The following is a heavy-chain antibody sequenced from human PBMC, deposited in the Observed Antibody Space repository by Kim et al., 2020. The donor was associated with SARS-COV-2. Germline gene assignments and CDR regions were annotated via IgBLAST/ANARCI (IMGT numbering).Heavy chain of an antibody. Sequence: GGSLRLSCAASTFAFSIYEMNWLRQAPGKGLEWLSYISNTCDTVYYAESIEGRFTISRDNANNSLFLQMDSLRVEDTAVYYCALIMPREISFNIWGQGTVVTVSS. CDR2: ISNTCDTV. CDR1: TFAFSIYE. CDR3: ALIMPREISFNI. V-gene: IGHV3-48*03. D-gene: IGHD2-2*01. J-gene: IGHJ3*02.